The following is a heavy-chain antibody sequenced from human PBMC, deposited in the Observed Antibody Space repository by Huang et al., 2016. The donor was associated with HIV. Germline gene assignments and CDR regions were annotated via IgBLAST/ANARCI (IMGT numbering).Heavy chain of an antibody. CDR1: GGSISSRSYY. V-gene: IGHV4-39*01. J-gene: IGHJ6*02. CDR2: IYFSGNT. CDR3: ARHGRVAGHYYNNMDV. D-gene: IGHD6-19*01. Sequence: LQLQESGPGLVKSSETLSLICTVSGGSISSRSYYWGWIRQPPGKGPEWIGSIYFSGNTYYNPPRKSRVTISVDTSKNQFSLKVNSVTAADTAVYYCARHGRVAGHYYNNMDVWGRGTTVTVSS.